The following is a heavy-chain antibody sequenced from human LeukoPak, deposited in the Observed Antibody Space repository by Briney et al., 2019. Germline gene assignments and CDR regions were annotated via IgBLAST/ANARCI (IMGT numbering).Heavy chain of an antibody. CDR1: GYSFTSYW. CDR2: IYPDDSDT. V-gene: IGHV5-51*01. Sequence: GESLKISCKASGYSFTSYWIGWVRQMPGKGLQWMGIIYPDDSDTKYNPSFQGQVTISADKSISTAYLQWSSLKASDTAIYYCARHPRDGSWALDIWGQGTMVTVSS. J-gene: IGHJ3*02. D-gene: IGHD5-24*01. CDR3: ARHPRDGSWALDI.